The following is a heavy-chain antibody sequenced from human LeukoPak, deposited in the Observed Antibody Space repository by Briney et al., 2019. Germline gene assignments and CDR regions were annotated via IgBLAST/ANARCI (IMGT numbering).Heavy chain of an antibody. Sequence: GGSLRLSCAASGFPFSNYWMSWVRQAPGKGLEWVANVNQDGKEKNYVDSVKGRFTISRDNAKNSLYLQMNSLRVEDTAVYYCARDSAPFYESSGYLDWGQGTLVTVSS. D-gene: IGHD3-22*01. CDR1: GFPFSNYW. CDR3: ARDSAPFYESSGYLD. V-gene: IGHV3-7*01. J-gene: IGHJ4*02. CDR2: VNQDGKEK.